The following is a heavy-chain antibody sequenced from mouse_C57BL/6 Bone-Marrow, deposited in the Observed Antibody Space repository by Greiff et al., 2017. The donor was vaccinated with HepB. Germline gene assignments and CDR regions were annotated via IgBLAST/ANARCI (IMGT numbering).Heavy chain of an antibody. D-gene: IGHD1-1*01. CDR3: AIYCLGSRGSY. CDR1: GYTFTSYW. Sequence: QVQLQQPGAELVKPGASVKLSCKASGYTFTSYWMQWVKQRPGQGLEWIGEIYPSDSYTNYNQKFKGKATLTVVTSSSTAYMQLSSLTSADSAVYYCAIYCLGSRGSYWGQGTTLTVSS. V-gene: IGHV1-50*01. CDR2: IYPSDSYT. J-gene: IGHJ2*01.